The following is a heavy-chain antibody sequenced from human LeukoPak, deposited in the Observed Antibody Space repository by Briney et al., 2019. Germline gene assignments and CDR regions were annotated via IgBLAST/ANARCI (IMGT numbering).Heavy chain of an antibody. V-gene: IGHV4-30-2*01. CDR1: GGSISSGGYY. CDR2: VYHSGST. CDR3: AREGRVQKVDY. J-gene: IGHJ4*02. Sequence: SETLSLTCTVSGGSISSGGYYWSWIRQPPGKGLEWIGYVYHSGSTYYNPSLKSRVTISVDRSKNQFSLKLSSVTAADTAVYYCAREGRVQKVDYWGQGTLVTASS. D-gene: IGHD1-1*01.